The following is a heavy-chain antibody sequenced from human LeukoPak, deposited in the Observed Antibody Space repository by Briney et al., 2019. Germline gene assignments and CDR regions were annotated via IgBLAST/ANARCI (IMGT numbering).Heavy chain of an antibody. D-gene: IGHD1-1*01. CDR2: INQDESRK. CDR3: AKLLNEGTTYDH. Sequence: GSLRLSCAASGFTFSRFWMSWVRQAPGKGLEWVASINQDESRKHYADSVKGRFTISRDNAKYSLLLQMNSLRAEDTAVSFCAKLLNEGTTYDHWGQGGLVTVSS. J-gene: IGHJ4*02. CDR1: GFTFSRFW. V-gene: IGHV3-7*01.